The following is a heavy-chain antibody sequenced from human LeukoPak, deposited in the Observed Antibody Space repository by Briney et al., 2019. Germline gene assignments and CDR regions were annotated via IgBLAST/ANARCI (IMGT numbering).Heavy chain of an antibody. CDR3: ARVYYSNSYDYWYFDL. D-gene: IGHD6-13*01. CDR1: GGSISSSSYY. J-gene: IGHJ2*01. V-gene: IGHV4-61*01. CDR2: IYYSGTT. Sequence: SETLSLTCTVSGGSISSSSYYWSWIRQPPGKGLEWIGYIYYSGTTNYNPSLKSRVTISVDTSKNQFSLKLSSVTAADTAVYYCARVYYSNSYDYWYFDLWGRGTLVTVSS.